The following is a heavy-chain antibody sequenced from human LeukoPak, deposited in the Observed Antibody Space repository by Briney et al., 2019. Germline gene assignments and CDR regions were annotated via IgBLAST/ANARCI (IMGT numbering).Heavy chain of an antibody. CDR2: ISGTGDNT. CDR1: GFTFFIYG. J-gene: IGHJ4*02. V-gene: IGHV3-23*01. CDR3: AKGDTGYSTFDY. Sequence: GGSLRLSCAASGFTFFIYGMTWVRQAPGKGLEWVSTISGTGDNTYYADSVKGRFTISRDNSKNMLFLQMNSLRDEDTAVYYCAKGDTGYSTFDYWGQGTLVTVSS. D-gene: IGHD5-12*01.